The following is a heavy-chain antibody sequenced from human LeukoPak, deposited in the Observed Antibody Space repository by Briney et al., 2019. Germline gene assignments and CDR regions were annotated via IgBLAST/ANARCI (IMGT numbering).Heavy chain of an antibody. D-gene: IGHD5-24*01. V-gene: IGHV1-69*13. CDR1: GGTFSSYA. Sequence: SVKVSCKGSGGTFSSYAISWVRQAPGQGLEWMGGIIPIFGTANYAQKFQGRVTITADESTSTAYMELSSLRSEDTAVYYCARVASDGHYMDVWGKGTTVTVSS. J-gene: IGHJ6*03. CDR3: ARVASDGHYMDV. CDR2: IIPIFGTA.